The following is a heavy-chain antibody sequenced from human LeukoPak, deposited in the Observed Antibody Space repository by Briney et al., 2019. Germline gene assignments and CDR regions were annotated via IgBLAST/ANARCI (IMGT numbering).Heavy chain of an antibody. CDR2: IWYDGSNK. CDR3: ARSYYGSGSDRYYFDY. D-gene: IGHD3-10*01. Sequence: GGSLRLSCAASGFTFSTYSMNWVRQAPGKGLEWVAVIWYDGSNKYYADSVKGRFTISRDNSKNTLYLQMNSLRAEDTAVYYCARSYYGSGSDRYYFDYWGQGTLVTVSS. J-gene: IGHJ4*02. V-gene: IGHV3-33*08. CDR1: GFTFSTYS.